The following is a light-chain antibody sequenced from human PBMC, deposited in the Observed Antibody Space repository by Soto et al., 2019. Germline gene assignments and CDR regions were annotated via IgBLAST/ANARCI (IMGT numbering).Light chain of an antibody. J-gene: IGLJ3*02. Sequence: QLVLTQPASLSASPGASASLTCTLRSGINVGTYRIYWYQQKPGSPPQYLLRYKSDSDKQQGSGVPSRFSGSKDASANAGILLISGLQSEDEADYYCMIWHSSAWVFGGGTKLT. CDR2: YKSDSDK. CDR1: SGINVGTYR. CDR3: MIWHSSAWV. V-gene: IGLV5-45*01.